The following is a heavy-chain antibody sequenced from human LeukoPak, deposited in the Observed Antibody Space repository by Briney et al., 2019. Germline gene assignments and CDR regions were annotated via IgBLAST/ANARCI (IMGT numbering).Heavy chain of an antibody. J-gene: IGHJ5*02. CDR3: ARVDYGGNPRLDP. CDR1: GFTLSNYW. CDR2: ISRSSSTI. Sequence: GGSLRLSCVASGFTLSNYWMTWVRQAPGKGLEWVSYISRSSSTIYHADSVKGRFTISRDNAKNSLYLQMNSLTDEDTAVYYCARVDYGGNPRLDPWGQGTLVTVSS. D-gene: IGHD4-23*01. V-gene: IGHV3-48*02.